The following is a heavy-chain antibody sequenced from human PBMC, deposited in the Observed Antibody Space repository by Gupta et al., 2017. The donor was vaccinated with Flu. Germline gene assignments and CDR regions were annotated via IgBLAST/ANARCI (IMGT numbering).Heavy chain of an antibody. CDR2: IKSDESSA. CDR3: ARDGAGDCSGGSCYSWFDP. D-gene: IGHD2-15*01. V-gene: IGHV3-74*01. Sequence: HWVRQAPGKGLVWVSRIKSDESSASYADSVKGRFTISRDNAKNTLYLQMNRLRAEDTAVYYCARDGAGDCSGGSCYSWFDPWGQGTLVTVSS. J-gene: IGHJ5*02.